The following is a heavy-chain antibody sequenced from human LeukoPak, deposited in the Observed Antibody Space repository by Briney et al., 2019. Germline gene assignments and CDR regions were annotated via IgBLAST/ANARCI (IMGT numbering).Heavy chain of an antibody. Sequence: PGGSLRLSCAASGFTFCSYAMSWGRQAPGKGLEWVSTISGNGRSTYSGDSVKGRFTISRDNSKNTLSLQMNSLRAEDTAVYYCAKEYYVLLVYALGGSFDYWGRGTLVTVSS. CDR2: ISGNGRST. CDR1: GFTFCSYA. V-gene: IGHV3-23*01. CDR3: AKEYYVLLVYALGGSFDY. D-gene: IGHD2-8*02. J-gene: IGHJ4*02.